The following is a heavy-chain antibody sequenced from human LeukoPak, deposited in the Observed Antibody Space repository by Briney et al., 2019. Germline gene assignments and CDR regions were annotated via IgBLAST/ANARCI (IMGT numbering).Heavy chain of an antibody. Sequence: SDTLSLTCGVFGVSINDYYWSWIRQSPGKGREWMGEISHTEGARYNPSLESRVTMSVGTSENQLSLKLIFVTAADTAVYYCARIRCGHSGSVCYNHWGLGTLVTVSS. V-gene: IGHV4-34*01. CDR2: ISHTEGA. CDR1: GVSINDYY. CDR3: ARIRCGHSGSVCYNH. D-gene: IGHD2-21*01. J-gene: IGHJ4*02.